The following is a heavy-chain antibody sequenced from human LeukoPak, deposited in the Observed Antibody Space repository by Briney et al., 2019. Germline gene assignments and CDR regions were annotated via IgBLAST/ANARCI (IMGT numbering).Heavy chain of an antibody. CDR1: GGTFSSYT. V-gene: IGHV1-69*02. CDR3: ASSLGLEFPYYFDY. D-gene: IGHD3-16*02. J-gene: IGHJ4*02. Sequence: ASVKVSCKASGGTFSSYTISWVRQAPGQGLEWMGRIIPILGIANYAQKFQGRVTITADKSTSTAYMELSSLRSEDTAVCYCASSLGLEFPYYFDYWGQGTLVTVSS. CDR2: IIPILGIA.